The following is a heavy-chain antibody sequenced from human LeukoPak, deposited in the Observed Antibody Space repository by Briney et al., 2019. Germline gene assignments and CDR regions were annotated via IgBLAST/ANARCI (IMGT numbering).Heavy chain of an antibody. D-gene: IGHD3-10*01. CDR3: AKDHVLLWFGELSSITPFDY. CDR2: VWYDGNNK. J-gene: IGHJ4*02. V-gene: IGHV3-33*06. Sequence: GGSLRLSCAASGFTFSSYGMHWVRQAPGEGLEWVAVVWYDGNNKYYADSVKGRFTISRDNSKNTLYLQMNSLRAEDTAVYYCAKDHVLLWFGELSSITPFDYWGQGTLVTVYS. CDR1: GFTFSSYG.